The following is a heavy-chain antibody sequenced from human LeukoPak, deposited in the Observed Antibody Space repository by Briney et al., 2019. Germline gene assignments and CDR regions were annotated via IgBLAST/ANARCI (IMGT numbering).Heavy chain of an antibody. CDR2: ICGSGGST. Sequence: GGSLRLSCAASGFTFSTYAMSWVRQAPGKGLEWVSVICGSGGSTYYADSVKGRFTISRDNSKNTLYLQMNSLRVEDTAVYYCAKKSGGSCYDYMDVWGKGTTVTVSS. J-gene: IGHJ6*03. D-gene: IGHD2-15*01. V-gene: IGHV3-23*01. CDR1: GFTFSTYA. CDR3: AKKSGGSCYDYMDV.